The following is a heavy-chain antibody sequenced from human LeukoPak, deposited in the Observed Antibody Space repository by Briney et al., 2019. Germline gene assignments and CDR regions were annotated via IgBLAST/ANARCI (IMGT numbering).Heavy chain of an antibody. CDR1: GYTFTSYD. J-gene: IGHJ6*03. D-gene: IGHD3-10*01. CDR2: MNPNSSNT. V-gene: IGHV1-8*01. CDR3: ARGQGVINFYYYYYMDV. Sequence: ASVKVSCKASGYTFTSYDINWVRQATGQGLEWMGWMNPNSSNTGYAQKFQGRVTMTRNTSISTAYMELSSLRSEDTAVYYCARGQGVINFYYYYYMDVWGKGTTVTVSS.